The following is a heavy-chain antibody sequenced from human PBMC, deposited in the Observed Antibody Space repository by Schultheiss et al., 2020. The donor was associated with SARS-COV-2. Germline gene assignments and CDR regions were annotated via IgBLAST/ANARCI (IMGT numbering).Heavy chain of an antibody. D-gene: IGHD1-26*01. V-gene: IGHV1-2*02. J-gene: IGHJ1*01. Sequence: GESLKISCEASGYTFTGYYMHWVRQAPGQGLEWMGWINPNSGGTNYAQKFQGRVTMTRDTSISTAYMGLSRLRSDDTAVYYCAREPGGSMGGSYGPLYYPEYFQHWGQGTLVTVSS. CDR1: GYTFTGYY. CDR3: AREPGGSMGGSYGPLYYPEYFQH. CDR2: INPNSGGT.